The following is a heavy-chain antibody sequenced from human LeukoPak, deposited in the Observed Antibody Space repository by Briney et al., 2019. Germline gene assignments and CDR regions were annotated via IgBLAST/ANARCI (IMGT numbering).Heavy chain of an antibody. CDR3: ARGGNLGYCSSTSCYSPIEAFDI. J-gene: IGHJ3*02. V-gene: IGHV4-59*01. D-gene: IGHD2-2*02. Sequence: SETLSLTCTVSGGSISIFSWNWIRQPPGKGLEWIGYIFYNGSINYNPSLKSRLTISLDTSENHMSLKLPSVTAADTATYYCARGGNLGYCSSTSCYSPIEAFDIWGQGTVVTVSS. CDR1: GGSISIFS. CDR2: IFYNGSI.